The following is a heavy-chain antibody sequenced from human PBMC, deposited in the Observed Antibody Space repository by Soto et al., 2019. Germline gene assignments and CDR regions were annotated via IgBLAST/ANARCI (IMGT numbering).Heavy chain of an antibody. CDR1: GGTFSSYA. CDR2: IIPIFGTA. Sequence: QVQLVQSGAEVKKPGSSVKVSCKASGGTFSSYAISWVRQAPGQGLEWMGGIIPIFGTANYAQKFQGRVTITXXEXTXXAYMELSSLRSEDTAVYYCARGLPFTRKGDDAFDIWGQGTMVTVSS. D-gene: IGHD1-26*01. CDR3: ARGLPFTRKGDDAFDI. J-gene: IGHJ3*02. V-gene: IGHV1-69*05.